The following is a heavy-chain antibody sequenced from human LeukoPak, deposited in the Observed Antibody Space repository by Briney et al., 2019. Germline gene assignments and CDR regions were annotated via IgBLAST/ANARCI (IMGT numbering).Heavy chain of an antibody. CDR2: ISAYNGNT. Sequence: ASVKVSCKASGYTFTSYGISWVRQAPGQGLEWMGWISAYNGNTNYAQKLQGRVTMTTDTSTSTAYVELRSLRSDDTAVYYCARGIDSRPYYDFWSGYYSAFDIWGQGTMVTVSS. D-gene: IGHD3-3*01. CDR1: GYTFTSYG. V-gene: IGHV1-18*01. J-gene: IGHJ3*02. CDR3: ARGIDSRPYYDFWSGYYSAFDI.